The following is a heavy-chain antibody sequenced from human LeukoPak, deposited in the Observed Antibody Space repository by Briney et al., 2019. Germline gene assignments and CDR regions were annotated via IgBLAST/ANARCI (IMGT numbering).Heavy chain of an antibody. CDR1: GYTFTSYA. D-gene: IGHD2-2*01. Sequence: ASVKVSCKASGYTFTSYAISWVRQAPGQGFEWMGWISAYNDNTNYAQKLQDRVTMTTDTSTSTAYMELRSLRSDDTAVYYCARVRGYCSSTSCYVDYYYYYMDVWGKGTTVTISS. CDR2: ISAYNDNT. V-gene: IGHV1-18*01. CDR3: ARVRGYCSSTSCYVDYYYYYMDV. J-gene: IGHJ6*03.